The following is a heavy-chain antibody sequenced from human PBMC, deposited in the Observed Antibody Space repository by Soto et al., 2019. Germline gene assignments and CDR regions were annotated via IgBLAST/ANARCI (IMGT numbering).Heavy chain of an antibody. Sequence: GESLKISCKGSGYSFTSYWIGWARQMPGKGLEWMGIIYPGDSDTRYSPSFQGQVTISADKSISTAYLQWSSLKASDTAMYYCARSLYSSSWYYYYGMDVWGQGTTVTVSS. CDR2: IYPGDSDT. CDR3: ARSLYSSSWYYYYGMDV. V-gene: IGHV5-51*01. J-gene: IGHJ6*02. CDR1: GYSFTSYW. D-gene: IGHD6-13*01.